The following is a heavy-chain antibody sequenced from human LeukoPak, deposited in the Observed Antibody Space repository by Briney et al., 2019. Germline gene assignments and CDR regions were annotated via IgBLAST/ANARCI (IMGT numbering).Heavy chain of an antibody. D-gene: IGHD6-19*01. CDR1: GVSISSYD. J-gene: IGHJ4*02. CDR2: IYYNGST. Sequence: PSETLSLTCIVSGVSISSYDWTWIRQPPGKGLEWIGYIYYNGSTNYNPSLKSRVAISVVTSKNQFSLKLNSVTAAGTAVYYCAGQSRGIAVAGLDYWGQGILVTVSS. V-gene: IGHV4-59*08. CDR3: AGQSRGIAVAGLDY.